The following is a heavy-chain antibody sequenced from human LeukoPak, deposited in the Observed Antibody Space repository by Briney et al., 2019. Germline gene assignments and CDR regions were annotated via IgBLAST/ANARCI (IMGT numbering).Heavy chain of an antibody. Sequence: GGSLRLSCAASGFTFSSYGMHWVRQAPGKGLEWVASINPDGNKKYSADSVKGRFTISRDNAENSLYLQMNSLRVEDTAFYYCARDLAYSRLDYWGQGMLVTVSS. V-gene: IGHV3-7*01. CDR3: ARDLAYSRLDY. CDR1: GFTFSSYG. D-gene: IGHD5-18*01. J-gene: IGHJ4*02. CDR2: INPDGNKK.